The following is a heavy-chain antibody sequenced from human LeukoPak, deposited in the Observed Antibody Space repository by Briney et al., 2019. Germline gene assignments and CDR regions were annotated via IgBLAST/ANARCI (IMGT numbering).Heavy chain of an antibody. Sequence: SETLSLTCAVYGGPFSGYYWSWIRQPPGKGLEWIGEINHSGSTNYNPSLKSRVTISVDTSKNQFSLKLSSVTAADTAVYYCARGTHYDSSGYYYYGMDVWGQGTTVTVSS. J-gene: IGHJ6*02. V-gene: IGHV4-34*01. CDR1: GGPFSGYY. CDR2: INHSGST. CDR3: ARGTHYDSSGYYYYGMDV. D-gene: IGHD3-22*01.